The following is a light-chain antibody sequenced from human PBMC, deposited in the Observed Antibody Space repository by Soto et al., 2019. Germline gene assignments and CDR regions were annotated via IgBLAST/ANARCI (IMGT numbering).Light chain of an antibody. CDR2: EVN. Sequence: QSALTQPASVSGSPGQSITISCTGTISDVGTYSYVSWYQQHPGKAPKLIIYEVNNRPSGVSTRFSGSKSGNTASLSISGLQAEDEADYYCSSYRSTPTLYVLGTGTKVTV. CDR1: ISDVGTYSY. V-gene: IGLV2-14*01. J-gene: IGLJ1*01. CDR3: SSYRSTPTLYV.